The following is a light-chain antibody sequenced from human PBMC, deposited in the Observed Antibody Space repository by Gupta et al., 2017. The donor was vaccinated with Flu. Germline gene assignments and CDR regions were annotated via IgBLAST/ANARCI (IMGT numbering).Light chain of an antibody. CDR2: EVS. V-gene: IGLV2-8*01. J-gene: IGLJ3*02. CDR3: STYAGGNSWL. CDR1: SSDVGAYNY. Sequence: SALTQPPSSSVSPGQSVTISCTGTSSDVGAYNYVSWYQQHPGKAHKVMIHEVSKRPSGVPDRFSGSKSGNTASLNVSGIQADDEAEYYCSTYAGGNSWLFGGGTKLTVL.